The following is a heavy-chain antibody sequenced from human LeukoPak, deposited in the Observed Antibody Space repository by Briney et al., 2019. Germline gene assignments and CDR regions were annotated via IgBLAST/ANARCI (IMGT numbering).Heavy chain of an antibody. Sequence: GGSLRLSCAASGCTFSSYTMSWVRQAPGKGLEWVSAISHTSEYTYHADSVKGRFTISRDNSKNTLYLQMNSLRAEDTAMYYCAKGSSAGRPYYFDYWGQGTLVTVSS. V-gene: IGHV3-23*01. CDR3: AKGSSAGRPYYFDY. CDR1: GCTFSSYT. CDR2: ISHTSEYT. D-gene: IGHD3-10*01. J-gene: IGHJ4*02.